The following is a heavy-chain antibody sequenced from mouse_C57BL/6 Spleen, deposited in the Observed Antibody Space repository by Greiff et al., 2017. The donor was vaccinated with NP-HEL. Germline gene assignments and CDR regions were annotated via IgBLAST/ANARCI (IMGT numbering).Heavy chain of an antibody. D-gene: IGHD1-1*01. Sequence: QVQLQQSGAELARPGASVKLSCKASGYTFTSYGISWVKQRTGQGLEWIGEIYPRSGNTYYNEKFKGKATLTADKSSSTAYMELRSLTSEDSAVYFCARPHYGSSYDYAMDYWGQGTSVTVSS. CDR1: GYTFTSYG. J-gene: IGHJ4*01. CDR2: IYPRSGNT. CDR3: ARPHYGSSYDYAMDY. V-gene: IGHV1-81*01.